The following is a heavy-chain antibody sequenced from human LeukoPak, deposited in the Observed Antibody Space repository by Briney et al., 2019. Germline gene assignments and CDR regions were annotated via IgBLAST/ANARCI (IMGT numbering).Heavy chain of an antibody. CDR1: GYSLSDLS. Sequence: ASVKVSCKVSGYSLSDLSMHWVRQAPGKGFEWRGGFDHTDGEILYAQKFQGRVTMTEDPSTDTANMELGSLRSDDTAVYYCATFQIVATGTLSHWGQGTLVTVSS. CDR3: ATFQIVATGTLSH. CDR2: FDHTDGEI. V-gene: IGHV1-24*01. J-gene: IGHJ4*02. D-gene: IGHD6-13*01.